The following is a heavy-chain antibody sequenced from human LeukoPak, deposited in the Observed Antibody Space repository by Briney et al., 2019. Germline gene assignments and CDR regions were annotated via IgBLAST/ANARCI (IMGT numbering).Heavy chain of an antibody. CDR2: ISTSTTTI. CDR3: AKGALGSCSGARCYQFDC. Sequence: GRSLRLSCEASGFTFSSYSMNWVRQAPGKGLEWISYISTSTTTIYYANSVKGRFTISRDNAKKSLYLQMDTLRAEDTALYYCAKGALGSCSGARCYQFDCWGQGTLVTVSS. V-gene: IGHV3-48*01. CDR1: GFTFSSYS. D-gene: IGHD2-15*01. J-gene: IGHJ4*02.